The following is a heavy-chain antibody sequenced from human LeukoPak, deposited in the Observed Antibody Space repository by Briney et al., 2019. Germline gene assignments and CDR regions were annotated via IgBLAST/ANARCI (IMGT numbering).Heavy chain of an antibody. CDR3: ARGAPYFDN. Sequence: GGSLRLSCAASEFTYGMNWVRQAPGKGLECVSAISSSGSNTYYADSVKGRFTISRDNAKNTLYVQMNSLRAEDTAVYYCARGAPYFDNWGQGILVTVSS. CDR2: ISSSGSNT. V-gene: IGHV3-21*01. J-gene: IGHJ4*02. CDR1: EFTYG.